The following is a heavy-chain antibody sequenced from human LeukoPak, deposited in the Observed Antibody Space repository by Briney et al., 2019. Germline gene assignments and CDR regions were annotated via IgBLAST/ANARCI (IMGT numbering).Heavy chain of an antibody. V-gene: IGHV5-51*01. J-gene: IGHJ6*03. CDR3: ARHDYSSYSDAFYYYLDV. CDR2: IYSIDSET. Sequence: GESLKISCKGSGYKFTSYWIGWVRQMPGKGLEWMGMIYSIDSETRYSPSFQGQVTTSADKSISTAYLQWSSLRASDTAIYYCARHDYSSYSDAFYYYLDVWGKGTTVTVSS. D-gene: IGHD6-6*01. CDR1: GYKFTSYW.